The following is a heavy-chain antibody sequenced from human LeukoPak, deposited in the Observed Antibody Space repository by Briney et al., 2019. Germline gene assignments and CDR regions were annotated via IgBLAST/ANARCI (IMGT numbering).Heavy chain of an antibody. CDR1: GYTFTSYG. CDR2: ISAYNGNT. V-gene: IGHV1-18*01. CDR3: ARDFQRHCSGGSCYSEDY. J-gene: IGHJ4*02. D-gene: IGHD2-15*01. Sequence: ASVKVSCKASGYTFTSYGISWVRQAPGQALEWMGWISAYNGNTNYAQKLQGRVTMTTDTSTSTAYMELRSLRSDDTAVYYCARDFQRHCSGGSCYSEDYWGQGTLVTVSS.